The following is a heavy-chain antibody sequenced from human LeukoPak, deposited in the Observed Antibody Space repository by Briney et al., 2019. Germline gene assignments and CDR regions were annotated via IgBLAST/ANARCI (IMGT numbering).Heavy chain of an antibody. CDR3: ARKGQQLVLGMDV. J-gene: IGHJ6*03. D-gene: IGHD6-13*01. Sequence: GGSLRLSCAASGFTFSTYAMNWVRQAPGEGLEWVSSIGGSSTSLYYADSLKGRFTISRDNAKNSLYLQMNSLRAEDTAVYYCARKGQQLVLGMDVWGKGTTVTVSS. V-gene: IGHV3-21*01. CDR1: GFTFSTYA. CDR2: IGGSSTSL.